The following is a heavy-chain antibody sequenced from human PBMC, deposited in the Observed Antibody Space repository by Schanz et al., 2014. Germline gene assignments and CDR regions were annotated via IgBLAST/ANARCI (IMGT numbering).Heavy chain of an antibody. CDR3: ARDRGMTTSDYYYGMDV. CDR2: ISRDGTTS. V-gene: IGHV3-21*05. CDR1: GFNLRRYS. D-gene: IGHD4-17*01. Sequence: QLVESGGGLVKPGGSLRLSCATSGFNLRRYSMNWIRQAPGKGLEWLSYISRDGTTSYYADSVKGRFTISRDNAKNSLYLEMTSLRGEDTAVYYCARDRGMTTSDYYYGMDVWGQGTTVTVSS. J-gene: IGHJ6*02.